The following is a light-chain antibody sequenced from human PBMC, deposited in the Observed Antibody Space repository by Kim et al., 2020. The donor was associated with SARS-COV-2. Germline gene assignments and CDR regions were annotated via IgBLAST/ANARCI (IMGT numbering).Light chain of an antibody. CDR2: GAS. V-gene: IGKV3-15*01. J-gene: IGKJ2*01. CDR3: QQYNDWPPYT. CDR1: QSISSN. Sequence: VSPGRGATLSGRASQSISSNLAWYQQKAGQARWLLIYGASTRATGIPARFSGSGSGTEFTLTIRGLQSEDFAVYYCQQYNDWPPYTFGQGTRLEIK.